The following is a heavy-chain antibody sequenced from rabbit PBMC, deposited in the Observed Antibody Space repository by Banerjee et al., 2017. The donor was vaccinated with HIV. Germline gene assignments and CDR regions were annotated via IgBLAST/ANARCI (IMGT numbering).Heavy chain of an antibody. Sequence: QEQLEESGGDLVKPEGSLTLTCTASGFSFSSSYYMCWVRQAPGKGLEWIGCIVAGSDGMTYYASWAKGRFTISRTSSTTVTLQLTSLTAADTATYFCARDLAGVIGWNFGLWGQGTLVTVS. CDR3: ARDLAGVIGWNFGL. V-gene: IGHV1S45*01. CDR1: GFSFSSSYY. D-gene: IGHD4-1*01. J-gene: IGHJ3*01. CDR2: IVAGSDGMT.